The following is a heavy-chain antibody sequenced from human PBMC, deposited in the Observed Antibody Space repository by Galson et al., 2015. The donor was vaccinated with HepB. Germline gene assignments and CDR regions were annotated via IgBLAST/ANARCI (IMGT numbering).Heavy chain of an antibody. D-gene: IGHD4-11*01. J-gene: IGHJ4*02. CDR3: TTDPLTKLSSLDDY. V-gene: IGHV3-15*01. Sequence: SLRLSCAASGFTFSSYAMHWVRQAPDKGLEWVGRIKSNTDGGTIDYAAPVKGRFTISRDDSKNTLYLQMNSLKTEDTAVYYCTTDPLTKLSSLDDYWGQGTLVTVSS. CDR2: IKSNTDGGTI. CDR1: GFTFSSYA.